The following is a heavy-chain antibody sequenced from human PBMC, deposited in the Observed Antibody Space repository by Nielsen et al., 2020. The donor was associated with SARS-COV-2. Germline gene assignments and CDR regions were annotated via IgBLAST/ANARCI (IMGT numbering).Heavy chain of an antibody. CDR3: ARGGVNGWWDY. CDR2: INAGNGYT. D-gene: IGHD6-19*01. J-gene: IGHJ4*02. V-gene: IGHV1-3*01. CDR1: GYRFTSYA. Sequence: ASVKVSCKASGYRFTSYAIHWVRQAPGQGLASMGWINAGNGYTEYSQNFQGRVTITTDTSATTAYMEVRYLKSEDTAVFYCARGGVNGWWDYWGQGTLVTVSS.